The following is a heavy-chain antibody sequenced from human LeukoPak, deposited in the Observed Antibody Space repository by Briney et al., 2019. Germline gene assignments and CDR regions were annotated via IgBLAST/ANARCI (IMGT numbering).Heavy chain of an antibody. V-gene: IGHV4-59*01. Sequence: PSETLSLTCTVSGGSISSYYWSWIRQPPGKGLEWIGYIYYSGSTNYNPSLKSRVTISVDTSENQFSLKLSSVTAADTAVYYCARDRRGYSYGGLDPWGQGTLVTVSS. CDR1: GGSISSYY. J-gene: IGHJ5*02. CDR3: ARDRRGYSYGGLDP. D-gene: IGHD5-18*01. CDR2: IYYSGST.